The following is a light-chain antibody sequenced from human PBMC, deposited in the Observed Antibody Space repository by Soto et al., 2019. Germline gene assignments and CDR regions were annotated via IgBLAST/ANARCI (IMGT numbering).Light chain of an antibody. CDR3: QQHAEXPLT. CDR1: QDIGTY. Sequence: DIQMTQSPSSLSASVGDRVIITCLASQDIGTYLAWYQQKSGKAPKLLIYDASYLETGVPSRFSARGSGTEFSFTIXXXXXXDFATYYCQQHAEXPLTFGRG. V-gene: IGKV1-33*01. J-gene: IGKJ4*01. CDR2: DAS.